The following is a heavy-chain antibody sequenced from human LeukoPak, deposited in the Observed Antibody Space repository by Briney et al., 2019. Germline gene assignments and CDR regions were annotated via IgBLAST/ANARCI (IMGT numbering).Heavy chain of an antibody. J-gene: IGHJ4*02. V-gene: IGHV1-69*06. CDR2: IIPIFGTA. D-gene: IGHD3-10*01. CDR3: ARGRVEYYGSGSYSWVY. Sequence: PWASVKVSCKASGGTFSSYAISWVRQAPGQGLEWMGGIIPIFGTANYAQKSQGRVTITADKSTSTAYMELSSLRSEDTAVYYCARGRVEYYGSGSYSWVYWGQGTLVTVSS. CDR1: GGTFSSYA.